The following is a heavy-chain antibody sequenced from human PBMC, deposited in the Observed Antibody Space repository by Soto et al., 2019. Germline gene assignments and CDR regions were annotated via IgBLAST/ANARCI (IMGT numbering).Heavy chain of an antibody. CDR3: ARESRDTYYFDY. CDR2: SHVGPDTT. CDR1: GYTFTSYY. V-gene: IGHV1-46*01. J-gene: IGHJ4*02. Sequence: QVQLEQSGAEVKKPGASMKVSCQASGYTFTSYYIHWVRQAPGQGLEWMGVSHVGPDTTKYAQKFQGRVTMTRDTSTSTVYMELSSLISEDTAVYFCARESRDTYYFDYWGQGTLVTVSS. D-gene: IGHD2-21*02.